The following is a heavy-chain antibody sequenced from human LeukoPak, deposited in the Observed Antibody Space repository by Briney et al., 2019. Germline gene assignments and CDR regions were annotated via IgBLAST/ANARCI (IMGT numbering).Heavy chain of an antibody. V-gene: IGHV3-30-3*01. CDR1: GFTFSSYA. Sequence: GGSLRLSCAASGFTFSSYAMHWVRQAPGKGLEWVAVISYDGSTKYYADSVKGRFTISRDHAKNSMYLQVNCLRAEESAVYYCAREWEGDAFDIWGQGTMVTVSS. D-gene: IGHD1-26*01. CDR2: ISYDGSTK. J-gene: IGHJ3*02. CDR3: AREWEGDAFDI.